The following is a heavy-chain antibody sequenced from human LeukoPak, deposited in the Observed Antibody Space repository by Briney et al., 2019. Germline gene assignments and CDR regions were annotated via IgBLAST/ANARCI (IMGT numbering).Heavy chain of an antibody. CDR3: ARRSIVPAAHRYLDY. D-gene: IGHD2-2*01. Sequence: PGGSLRLSCAASGFTFSSYEMNWVRQAPGKGLEWVSYISSSGSTIYYADSVKGRFTISRDNAKNSLYLQMNSLRAEDTAVYYCARRSIVPAAHRYLDYWGQGTLVTVSS. J-gene: IGHJ4*02. CDR2: ISSSGSTI. CDR1: GFTFSSYE. V-gene: IGHV3-48*03.